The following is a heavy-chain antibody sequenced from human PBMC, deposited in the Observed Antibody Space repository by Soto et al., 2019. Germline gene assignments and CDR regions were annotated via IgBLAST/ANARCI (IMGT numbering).Heavy chain of an antibody. CDR1: GFTLRSTG. V-gene: IGHV3-30*03. CDR2: ILYDGSNK. CDR3: ASPLGPRWLQYPLAY. D-gene: IGHD4-4*01. J-gene: IGHJ4*02. Sequence: GGSRRLSCAASGFTLRSTGMHWVGKAPGKGLEWVAVILYDGSNKNNADSVRGRLTISRDNSKKTLTLRRKNIRAEDTAVYYCASPLGPRWLQYPLAYWGQGTRDTGSS.